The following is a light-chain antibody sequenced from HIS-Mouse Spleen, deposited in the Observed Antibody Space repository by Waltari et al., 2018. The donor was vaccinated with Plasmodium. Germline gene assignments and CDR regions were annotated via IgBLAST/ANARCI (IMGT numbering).Light chain of an antibody. CDR2: GAS. J-gene: IGKJ2*01. CDR1: QSVSSSY. V-gene: IGKV3-20*01. CDR3: QQYGSSPYT. Sequence: EIVLTHSPGTLSLFQGERATLSCRASQSVSSSYLAWYQQKPGQAPMRLIYGASSRSTGIPDRFSGSGSGTDFTLTISRLEPEDFAVYYCQQYGSSPYTFGQGTKLEIK.